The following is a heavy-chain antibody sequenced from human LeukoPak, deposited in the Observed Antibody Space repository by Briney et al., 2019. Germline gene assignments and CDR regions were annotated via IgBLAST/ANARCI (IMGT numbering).Heavy chain of an antibody. CDR3: AKDCSGGSCYLGLDY. CDR2: IRYDGSNK. CDR1: GFTFSSYA. V-gene: IGHV3-30*02. Sequence: PGGSLRLSCAASGFTFSSYAMSWVRQAPGKGLGGVAFIRYDGSNKYYADSVKGRFTISRDNSKNTLYLQMNSLRAEDTAVYYCAKDCSGGSCYLGLDYWGQGTLVTVSS. J-gene: IGHJ4*02. D-gene: IGHD2-15*01.